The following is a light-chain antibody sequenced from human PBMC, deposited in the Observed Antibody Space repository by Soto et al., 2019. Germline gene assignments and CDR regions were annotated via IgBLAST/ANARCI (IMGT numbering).Light chain of an antibody. V-gene: IGLV2-8*01. CDR2: EVT. CDR1: SSDVGGYNY. Sequence: QSALTQPPSASGSPGQSVTISCTGTSSDVGGYNYVSWYQQHPGKAPKLLIYEVTKRPSGVPDRFSGSKSGNTASLTVSGLQADEESEYYCCSNAGSHYYLFGTGPKVTVL. CDR3: CSNAGSHYYL. J-gene: IGLJ1*01.